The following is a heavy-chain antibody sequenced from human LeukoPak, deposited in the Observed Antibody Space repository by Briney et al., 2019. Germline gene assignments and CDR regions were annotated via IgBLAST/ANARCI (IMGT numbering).Heavy chain of an antibody. CDR2: MSDNGGSS. D-gene: IGHD6-13*01. CDR1: GFTFSNYA. CDR3: AKDKSSSWYYFDY. Sequence: QPGESLRLSCTASGFTFSNYAMSWVRQAPGKGLEWVSTMSDNGGSSYYADSVKGRFTISRDNSKNTLYLQMNSLRAEDTAVYYCAKDKSSSWYYFDYWGQGTLVTVSS. J-gene: IGHJ4*02. V-gene: IGHV3-23*01.